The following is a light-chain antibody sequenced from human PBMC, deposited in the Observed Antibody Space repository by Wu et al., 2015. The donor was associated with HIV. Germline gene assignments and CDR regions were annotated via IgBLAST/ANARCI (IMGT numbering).Light chain of an antibody. Sequence: SASIETEVNITCGPVKTSXPYLAWYQQTPGKAPRVLIYDASTLQSGVSSRFSGSGSGADFALTISGLQREDFAVYFCQQLNSFPLTFGQGSRLEI. CDR1: KTSXP. V-gene: IGKV1-12*01. J-gene: IGKJ5*01. CDR2: DAS. CDR3: QQLNSFPLT.